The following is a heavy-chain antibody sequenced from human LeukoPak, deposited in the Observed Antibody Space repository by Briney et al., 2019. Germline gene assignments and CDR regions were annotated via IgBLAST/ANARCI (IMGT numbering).Heavy chain of an antibody. V-gene: IGHV1-18*01. D-gene: IGHD4-11*01. CDR1: GYTFTSYG. CDR3: AREMGVTTSHFDY. CDR2: ISAYNGNT. Sequence: ASVTVSCLASGYTFTSYGISGVRQAPGQGLEWMGWISAYNGNTNYAQKLQGRVTMTTNTTTSTSYMELRSLRSDDTVVYYCAREMGVTTSHFDYWGQGTLVTVSS. J-gene: IGHJ4*02.